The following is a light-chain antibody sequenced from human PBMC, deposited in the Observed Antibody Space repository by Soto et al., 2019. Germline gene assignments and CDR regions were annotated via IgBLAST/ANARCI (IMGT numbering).Light chain of an antibody. CDR3: GTWDTSLSAWV. CDR2: DNN. CDR1: SSNIGSDY. V-gene: IGLV1-51*01. Sequence: QSVLTQPPSVSAAPGQKVTISCSGSSSNIGSDYVSWYQQLPGTALKLLIYDNNKRPSGIPDRFSGSKSGTSATLGITGLQSGDEVDYYCGTWDTSLSAWVFGGGTKLTVL. J-gene: IGLJ3*02.